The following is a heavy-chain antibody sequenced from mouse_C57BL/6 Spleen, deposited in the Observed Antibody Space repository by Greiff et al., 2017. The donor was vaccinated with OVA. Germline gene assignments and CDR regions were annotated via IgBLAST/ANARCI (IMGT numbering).Heavy chain of an antibody. CDR2: INPNNGGT. J-gene: IGHJ4*01. CDR1: GYTFTDYN. CDR3: ARSSHKDYAMDY. Sequence: EVQRVESGPELVKPGASVKIPCKASGYTFTDYNMDWVKQSHGKSLEWIGDINPNNGGTIYNQKFKGKATLTVDKSSSTAYMELRSLTSEDTAVYYCARSSHKDYAMDYWGQGTSVTVSS. V-gene: IGHV1-18*01.